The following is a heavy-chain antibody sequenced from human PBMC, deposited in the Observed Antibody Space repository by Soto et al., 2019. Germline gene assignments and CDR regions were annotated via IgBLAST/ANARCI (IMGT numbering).Heavy chain of an antibody. CDR1: GFSFAKHA. CDR3: SRLPSLVVPADLILAT. D-gene: IGHD2-2*01. CDR2: HKGNGDDT. V-gene: IGHV3-23*01. Sequence: GGVLRVSCEGSGFSFAKHALSWVRQAPGKGLEWVAGHKGNGDDTYYVPSVRGRFTISRDNSKKTVFLQMNSLRADDTGLYYCSRLPSLVVPADLILATWGQGSRVTVSS. J-gene: IGHJ5*02.